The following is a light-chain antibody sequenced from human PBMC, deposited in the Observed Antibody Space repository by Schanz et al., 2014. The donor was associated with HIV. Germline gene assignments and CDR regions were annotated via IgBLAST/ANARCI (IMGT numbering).Light chain of an antibody. CDR1: RSVSTY. CDR3: QQYGSSPRT. Sequence: EIVLTQSPGTLSLSPGERATLSCRASRSVSTYLAWYQQHPGQAPRLLIYGASSRATGIPDRFSGSGSGTDFTLTISRLEPEDFAVYYCQQYGSSPRTFGQGTKLEIK. CDR2: GAS. V-gene: IGKV3-20*01. J-gene: IGKJ2*01.